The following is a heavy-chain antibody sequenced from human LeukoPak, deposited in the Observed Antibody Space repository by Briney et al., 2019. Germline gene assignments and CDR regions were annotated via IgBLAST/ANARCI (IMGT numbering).Heavy chain of an antibody. CDR3: AGVSFSSGWYRDY. CDR1: GFTFSSYA. V-gene: IGHV3-30*14. J-gene: IGHJ4*02. D-gene: IGHD6-19*01. CDR2: ISYDGSNK. Sequence: GGSLRLSCAASGFTFSSYAMHWVRQAPGKGLEWVAVISYDGSNKYYADSVKGRFSVSRDNSKNTVYLQMNSLRAEDTAVYYCAGVSFSSGWYRDYWGRGTLVTVSS.